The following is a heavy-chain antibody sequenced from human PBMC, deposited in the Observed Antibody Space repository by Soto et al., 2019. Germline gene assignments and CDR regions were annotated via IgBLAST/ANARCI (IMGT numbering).Heavy chain of an antibody. CDR2: IRYDGGDI. D-gene: IGHD3-10*01. CDR3: AREQNFGSIRANYCDS. V-gene: IGHV3-33*01. J-gene: IGHJ4*02. CDR1: GFIFSSSG. Sequence: GGSLRLSCAASGFIFSSSGMHWARQAPGKGLEWVAVIRYDGGDIRYADSVKGRFIISRDNSKNMLYLQMNSLTAEDTAVYYCAREQNFGSIRANYCDSWGQGTLVTVSS.